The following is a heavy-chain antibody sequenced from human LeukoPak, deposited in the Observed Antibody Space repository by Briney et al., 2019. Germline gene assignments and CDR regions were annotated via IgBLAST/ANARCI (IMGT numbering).Heavy chain of an antibody. Sequence: GGSLRLSCAASGFTFSSYSMNWVRQAPGKGLEWVSSISSSSSYIYYADSVKGRFTISRDNAKNSLYLQMNSLRAEDTAVYHCARDGYYYDSSGYYYPLDYWGQGTLVTVSS. CDR2: ISSSSSYI. CDR3: ARDGYYYDSSGYYYPLDY. D-gene: IGHD3-22*01. CDR1: GFTFSSYS. J-gene: IGHJ4*02. V-gene: IGHV3-21*01.